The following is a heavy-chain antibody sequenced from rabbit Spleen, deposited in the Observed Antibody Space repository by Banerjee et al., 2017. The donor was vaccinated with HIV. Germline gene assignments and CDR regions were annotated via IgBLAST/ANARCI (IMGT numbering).Heavy chain of an antibody. Sequence: QEQLVESGGGLVQPEGSLTLTCTASGFSFSSNYYMCWVRQASGKGLEWIACISAGDSVTTYYANWAKGRFTFSRTSSTTVTLQMTSLTAADTATYFCARDLTDIIGWNFGWWGPGTLVTVS. CDR3: ARDLTDIIGWNFGW. CDR1: GFSFSSNYY. D-gene: IGHD1-1*01. J-gene: IGHJ4*01. CDR2: ISAGDSVTT. V-gene: IGHV1S45*01.